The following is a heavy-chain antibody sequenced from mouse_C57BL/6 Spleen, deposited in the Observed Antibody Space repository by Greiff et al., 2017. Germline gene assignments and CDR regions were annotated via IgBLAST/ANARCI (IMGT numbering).Heavy chain of an antibody. Sequence: QVQLQQSGPELVKPGASVKLSCKASGYTFTSYDINWVKQRPGQGLEWIGWIYPRDGSTKYNEKFKGKATLTVDTSSSTAYMELHSLTSEDSAVYFCARKGYDYDVGYYFDYWGQGTTLTVSS. CDR3: ARKGYDYDVGYYFDY. V-gene: IGHV1-85*01. D-gene: IGHD2-4*01. CDR2: IYPRDGST. CDR1: GYTFTSYD. J-gene: IGHJ2*01.